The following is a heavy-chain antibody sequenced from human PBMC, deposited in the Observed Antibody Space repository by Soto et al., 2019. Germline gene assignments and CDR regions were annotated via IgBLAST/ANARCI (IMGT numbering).Heavy chain of an antibody. CDR3: ASPYSSSLSS. J-gene: IGHJ5*02. V-gene: IGHV3-30-3*01. D-gene: IGHD6-13*01. CDR1: GFTFSSYA. CDR2: ISYDGSNK. Sequence: GGSLRLSCAASGFTFSSYAMSWVRQAPGRGLEWVAVISYDGSNKYYADSVKGRFTISRDNSKNTLYLQMNSLRAEDTAVYYCASPYSSSLSSWGQGTLVTVSS.